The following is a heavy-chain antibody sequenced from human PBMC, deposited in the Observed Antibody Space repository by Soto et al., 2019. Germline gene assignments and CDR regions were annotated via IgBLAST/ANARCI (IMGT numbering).Heavy chain of an antibody. J-gene: IGHJ4*02. CDR3: ATDGSVAGYFDY. D-gene: IGHD6-19*01. CDR1: GGSISSYY. V-gene: IGHV4-59*01. Sequence: SETLSLTCTVSGGSISSYYWSWIRQPPGKGLEWIGYIYYSGSTNYNPSLKSRVTISVDTSKNQFSLKLSSVTAADTAVYYCATDGSVAGYFDYWGQGTLVTVSS. CDR2: IYYSGST.